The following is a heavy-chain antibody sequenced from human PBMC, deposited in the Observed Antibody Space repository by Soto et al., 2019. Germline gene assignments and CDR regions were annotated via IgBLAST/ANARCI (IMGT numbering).Heavy chain of an antibody. CDR2: ISAYNGNT. CDR3: ARDLADYGDVYYYGMDV. D-gene: IGHD4-17*01. Sequence: GASVKVSCKASGYTFTSYGISWVRQAPGQGLEWMGWISAYNGNTNYAQKLQGRVTMTTDTSTSTAYMELRSLRSDDTAVYYCARDLADYGDVYYYGMDVWGQGTTVTVSS. J-gene: IGHJ6*02. V-gene: IGHV1-18*01. CDR1: GYTFTSYG.